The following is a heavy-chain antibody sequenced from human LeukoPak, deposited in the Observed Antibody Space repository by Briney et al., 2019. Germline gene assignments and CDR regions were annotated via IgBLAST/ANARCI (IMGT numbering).Heavy chain of an antibody. V-gene: IGHV1-8*01. CDR3: ARSRGNSVKGDY. J-gene: IGHJ4*02. Sequence: ASVKVSCKASGYTFTGYDINWVRQATGQGLEWMGWMNPNSGNTGYAQKFQGRVTMTRNTSISTAYMELSSLRSEDTAVYYCARSRGNSVKGDYWGQGTLVTVSS. CDR2: MNPNSGNT. CDR1: GYTFTGYD. D-gene: IGHD4-23*01.